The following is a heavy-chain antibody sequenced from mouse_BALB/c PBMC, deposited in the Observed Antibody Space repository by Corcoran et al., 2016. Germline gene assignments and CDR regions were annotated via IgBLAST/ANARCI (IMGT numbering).Heavy chain of an antibody. J-gene: IGHJ1*01. CDR2: IDPANGNT. CDR1: GFNIKDTY. Sequence: EVQLQQSGAELVKPGASVKLSCTASGFNIKDTYMQWVKQRPEQGLEWIGRIDPANGNTKYDPKFQGKATITADTSSNTAYLQLSSLTSEDTAVYYCARWDLYFDVWGAGTTVTVSS. V-gene: IGHV14-3*02. CDR3: ARWDLYFDV.